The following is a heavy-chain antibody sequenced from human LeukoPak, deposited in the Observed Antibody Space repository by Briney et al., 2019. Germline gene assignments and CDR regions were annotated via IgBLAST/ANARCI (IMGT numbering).Heavy chain of an antibody. Sequence: GGSLRLSCAASGFTFSSYAMSWVRQAPGKGLEWVSTISDTGGGTYYADSVKGRFTISRDNSKNTLYLQMNSLRAEDTAVYFCATKASTGTYFFNFWGQGTLVSVSS. CDR2: ISDTGGGT. CDR3: ATKASTGTYFFNF. CDR1: GFTFSSYA. D-gene: IGHD1-1*01. J-gene: IGHJ4*02. V-gene: IGHV3-23*01.